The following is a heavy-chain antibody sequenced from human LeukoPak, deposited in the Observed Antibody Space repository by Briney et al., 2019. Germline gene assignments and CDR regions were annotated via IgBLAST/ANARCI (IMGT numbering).Heavy chain of an antibody. CDR1: GGTFSSYA. J-gene: IGHJ4*02. D-gene: IGHD4-11*01. CDR2: IIPIFGTA. Sequence: ASVKVSCKASGGTFSSYAISWVRQAPGQGLEWMGGIIPIFGTANYAQKFQGRVTITADESTSTAYMELSSLRSEDTAVYYCARVLPMTTDFDYWGQGTLVTVSS. CDR3: ARVLPMTTDFDY. V-gene: IGHV1-69*13.